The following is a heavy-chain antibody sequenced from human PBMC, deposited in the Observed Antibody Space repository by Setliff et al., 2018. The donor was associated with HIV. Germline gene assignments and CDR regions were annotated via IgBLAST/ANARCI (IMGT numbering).Heavy chain of an antibody. V-gene: IGHV3-23*01. CDR1: GFTFSNYA. CDR2: ILSTGERT. D-gene: IGHD3-22*01. J-gene: IGHJ4*02. Sequence: RGESLKISCAASGFTFSNYAMSWVRQAPGEGLEWVSAILSTGERTFYADSVKGRFTISRDNSKNTVYLQMNSLRAEDTAEYYCAKELAASGLGYFDSWGRGILVTVSS. CDR3: AKELAASGLGYFDS.